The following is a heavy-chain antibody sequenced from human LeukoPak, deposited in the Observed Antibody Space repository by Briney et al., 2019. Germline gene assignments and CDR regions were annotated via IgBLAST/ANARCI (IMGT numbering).Heavy chain of an antibody. D-gene: IGHD6-19*01. CDR2: INPSGGST. J-gene: IGHJ3*02. CDR3: ARDRAVAAQGDAFDI. V-gene: IGHV1-46*01. Sequence: GASVKVSCKASGYTFTDYYMHWVRQAPGQGLEWMGIINPSGGSTSYAQKFQGRVTMTRDTSTSTVYMELSSLRSEDTAVYYCARDRAVAAQGDAFDIWGQGTMVTVSS. CDR1: GYTFTDYY.